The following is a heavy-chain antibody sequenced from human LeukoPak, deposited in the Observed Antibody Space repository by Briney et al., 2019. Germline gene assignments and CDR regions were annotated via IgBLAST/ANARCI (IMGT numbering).Heavy chain of an antibody. D-gene: IGHD3-10*01. V-gene: IGHV4-34*01. CDR1: GGSFSGYY. CDR2: INHSGST. Sequence: SETLSLTCAVYGGSFSGYYWSWIRQPPGKGLEWIGEINHSGSTNYNPSLKSRVTISVDTSKNQSSLKLSSVTAADTAVYYCARVKVYYGSGSSRPFDPWGQGTLVTVSS. CDR3: ARVKVYYGSGSSRPFDP. J-gene: IGHJ5*02.